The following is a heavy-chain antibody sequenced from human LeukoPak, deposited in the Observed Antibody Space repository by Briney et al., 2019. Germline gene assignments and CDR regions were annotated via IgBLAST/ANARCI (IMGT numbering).Heavy chain of an antibody. V-gene: IGHV3-23*01. D-gene: IGHD4/OR15-4a*01. CDR3: ARRAGAYSHPYDY. CDR2: ISGGSSGST. J-gene: IGHJ4*02. CDR1: GFTFSDYA. Sequence: GGSLRLSCAASGFTFSDYAMSWVRQAPGKGLEWLSVISGGSSGSTYYADSVTGRFTVSRDNSKNTVDLQMNNLRAEDTAVYYCARRAGAYSHPYDYWGQGTLVTVSS.